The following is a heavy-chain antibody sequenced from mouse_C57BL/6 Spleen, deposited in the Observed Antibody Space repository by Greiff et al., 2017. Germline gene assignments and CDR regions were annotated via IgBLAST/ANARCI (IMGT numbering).Heavy chain of an antibody. CDR1: GFTFSDSG. J-gene: IGHJ2*01. CDR3: ARRVYYYGSSYDYFDD. CDR2: ISSGSSTI. V-gene: IGHV5-17*01. Sequence: ESGGGLVKPGGSLKLSCAASGFTFSDSGMHWVRQAPEKGLEWVAYISSGSSTIYYADTVKGRFTISRDNAKNTLFLQMTSLRSEDTAMYYCARRVYYYGSSYDYFDDWGQGTTLTVSS. D-gene: IGHD1-1*01.